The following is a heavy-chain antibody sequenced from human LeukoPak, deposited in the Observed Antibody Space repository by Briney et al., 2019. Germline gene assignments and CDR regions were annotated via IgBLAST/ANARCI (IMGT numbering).Heavy chain of an antibody. D-gene: IGHD3-16*01. CDR2: IYSGGST. Sequence: PGGSLRLSCAASGFTVSSNYMSWVRQAPGKGQEWVSVIYSGGSTYYADSVKGRFTISRDNSKNTLYLQMNSLRAEDTAVYYCAREDLLGVSSFDYWGQGTLVTVSS. J-gene: IGHJ4*02. CDR1: GFTVSSNY. V-gene: IGHV3-66*02. CDR3: AREDLLGVSSFDY.